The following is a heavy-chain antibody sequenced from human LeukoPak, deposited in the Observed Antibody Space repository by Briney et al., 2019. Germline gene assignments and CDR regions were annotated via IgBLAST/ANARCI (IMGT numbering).Heavy chain of an antibody. CDR3: AKDLAFTAGKEY. D-gene: IGHD2-15*01. CDR2: ISGSSSAI. CDR1: GFTFSAYN. Sequence: GGSLRLSCVASGFTFSAYNMIWVRQAPGKGLEWLSYISGSSSAIYYADSVQGRFTISRDNAKNSLSLQMSSLRVEDTAVYYCAKDLAFTAGKEYWGQGTLVTVSS. V-gene: IGHV3-48*01. J-gene: IGHJ4*02.